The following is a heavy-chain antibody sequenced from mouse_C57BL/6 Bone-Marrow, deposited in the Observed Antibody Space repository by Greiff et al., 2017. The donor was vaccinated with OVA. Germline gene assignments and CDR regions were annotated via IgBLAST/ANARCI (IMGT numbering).Heavy chain of an antibody. Sequence: VKLQQPGAELVKPGASVKVSCKASGYTFTSYWMHWVKQRPGKGLEWIGRIHPSDSDTNYNQKFKGKATLTVDKSSRTAYMQLSSLTSEDSAVYYCARTTVVAPNYFDYWGQGTTLTVSS. CDR2: IHPSDSDT. V-gene: IGHV1-74*01. J-gene: IGHJ2*01. D-gene: IGHD1-1*01. CDR1: GYTFTSYW. CDR3: ARTTVVAPNYFDY.